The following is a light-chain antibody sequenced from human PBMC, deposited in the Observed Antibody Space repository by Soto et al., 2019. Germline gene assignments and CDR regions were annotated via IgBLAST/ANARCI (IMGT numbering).Light chain of an antibody. CDR2: DVS. CDR3: SSSTSSNTYV. CDR1: SSDVGGYNY. Sequence: QSVLTQPASVSGSPGQSITISCTGTSSDVGGYNYVSWYQQHPGKAPKLMIYDVSNRPSGVSNRFSGSKSGNTASLTISGLQAEDEADYYCSSSTSSNTYVFGTGTKVIVL. V-gene: IGLV2-14*01. J-gene: IGLJ1*01.